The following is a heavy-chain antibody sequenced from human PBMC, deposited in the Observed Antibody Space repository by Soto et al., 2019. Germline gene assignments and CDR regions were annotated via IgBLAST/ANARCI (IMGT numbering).Heavy chain of an antibody. CDR1: GDTLNKFV. CDR2: ITPILGTT. V-gene: IGHV1-69*01. J-gene: IGHJ2*01. Sequence: QVQLVQSGAEVKKPGSSVRVSCTASGDTLNKFVISWVRQAPGQGLEWVGGITPILGTTNIAQNFKGRVNITADESASAAYMEPSSLRSDDTAVYYCAREAGKPGYWYFDLWGRGTLLTVSS. CDR3: AREAGKPGYWYFDL.